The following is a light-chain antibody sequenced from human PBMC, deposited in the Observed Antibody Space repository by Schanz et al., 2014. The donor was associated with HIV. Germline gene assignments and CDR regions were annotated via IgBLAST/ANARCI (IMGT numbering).Light chain of an antibody. J-gene: IGLJ2*01. CDR2: VTH. CDR3: GTWDSTLSEVV. CDR1: ASNIGHNY. V-gene: IGLV1-51*01. Sequence: QSVLTQPPSVSAAPGQRVTISCSGSASNIGHNYVSWFQQFPGTAPKLLIYVTHQRPSEIPDRFSGSKTGTSATLAITGLQTEDEADYYCGTWDSTLSEVVFGGGTKLTVL.